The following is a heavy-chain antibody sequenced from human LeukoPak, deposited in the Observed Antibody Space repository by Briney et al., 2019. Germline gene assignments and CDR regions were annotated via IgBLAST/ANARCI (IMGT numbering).Heavy chain of an antibody. V-gene: IGHV3-48*02. CDR1: GFTFSCYS. CDR3: ARVWQDYSGVDY. D-gene: IGHD2-21*01. Sequence: GGSLRLSCAASGFTFSCYSINWVRQAPGKGLEWISYISTTGTTIHYADSVKGRFAISRDNAKSSLYLQMNSLRDEDTAVYYCARVWQDYSGVDYWGQGTLVTVSS. CDR2: ISTTGTTI. J-gene: IGHJ4*02.